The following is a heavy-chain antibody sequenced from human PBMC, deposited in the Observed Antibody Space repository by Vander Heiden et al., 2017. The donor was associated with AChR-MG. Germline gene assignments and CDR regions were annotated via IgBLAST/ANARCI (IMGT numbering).Heavy chain of an antibody. CDR3: AREIRRRWYHEGAFDI. CDR2: TYYRSKWYN. CDR1: GDSVSSNSAA. J-gene: IGHJ3*02. V-gene: IGHV6-1*01. D-gene: IGHD2-15*01. Sequence: GPGLVKPSQTLSLTCAISGDSVSSNSAAWNWIRQSPSRGLEWLGRTYYRSKWYNDYAVSVKSRITINPDTSKNQFSLQLNSVTPEDTAVYYCAREIRRRWYHEGAFDIWGQGTMVTVSS.